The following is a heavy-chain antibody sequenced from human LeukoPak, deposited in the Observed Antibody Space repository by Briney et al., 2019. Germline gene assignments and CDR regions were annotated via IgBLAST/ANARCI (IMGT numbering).Heavy chain of an antibody. Sequence: PGGSLRLSCAASGFTFDDYAMHWVRQAPGKGLEWVSGISWNSGSIGYADSVKGRFTISRDNAKNSLYLQMNSLRAEDTALYYCAKANYYDSSGYYYVLDYWGQGTLVTVSS. V-gene: IGHV3-9*01. D-gene: IGHD3-22*01. J-gene: IGHJ4*02. CDR1: GFTFDDYA. CDR3: AKANYYDSSGYYYVLDY. CDR2: ISWNSGSI.